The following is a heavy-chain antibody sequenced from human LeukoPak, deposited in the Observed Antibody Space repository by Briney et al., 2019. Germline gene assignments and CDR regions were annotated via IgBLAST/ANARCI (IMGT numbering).Heavy chain of an antibody. CDR2: INYGGTT. Sequence: PSETLSLTCTVSGGSISSSNYYWSWIRQPPGRELEWIASINYGGTTYYNPSLKSRVTISADTSKNQFSLTLGSVSATDTAVYYCVSPRGFSYGYFDYWGQGTLVTVSS. CDR3: VSPRGFSYGYFDY. J-gene: IGHJ4*02. D-gene: IGHD5-18*01. V-gene: IGHV4-39*01. CDR1: GGSISSSNYY.